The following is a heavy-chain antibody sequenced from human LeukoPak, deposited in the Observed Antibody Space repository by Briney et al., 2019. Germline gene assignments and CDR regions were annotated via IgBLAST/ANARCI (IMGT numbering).Heavy chain of an antibody. J-gene: IGHJ2*01. Sequence: GESLKISCKGSGYSFTNYWIGWVRQMPGEGLEWMGIIYPGDSDTRYSPSFQGHVTISADKSISTAYLQWSSLKASDTAMYYCARSTYYDILTGYYKRWYFDLWGRGTLVTVSS. V-gene: IGHV5-51*01. CDR3: ARSTYYDILTGYYKRWYFDL. CDR1: GYSFTNYW. CDR2: IYPGDSDT. D-gene: IGHD3-9*01.